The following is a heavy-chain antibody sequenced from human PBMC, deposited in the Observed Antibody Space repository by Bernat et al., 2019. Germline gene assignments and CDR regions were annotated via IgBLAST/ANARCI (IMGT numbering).Heavy chain of an antibody. CDR1: GGSISSYY. D-gene: IGHD3-10*01. CDR2: IYYSGTT. J-gene: IGHJ3*02. V-gene: IGHV4-59*01. CDR3: AGSKLLWDAFDI. Sequence: QMQLQESGPGLVKPSETLSLTCTVSGGSISSYYWSWIRQPPGKGLEWIGYIYYSGTTNYNPSLKSRVTISVDTSKNQFSLRLSSVTAADTAVFYCAGSKLLWDAFDIWGQGTMVTVSS.